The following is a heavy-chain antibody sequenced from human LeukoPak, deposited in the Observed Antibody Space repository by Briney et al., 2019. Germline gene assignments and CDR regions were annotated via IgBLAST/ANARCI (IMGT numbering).Heavy chain of an antibody. V-gene: IGHV4-59*01. CDR2: IYYSGST. D-gene: IGHD3-10*01. Sequence: PSETLSLTCTVSGGSISSYYWSWIRQPPGKGLEWIGYIYYSGSTNYNPSLKSRVTISVDTSKNQFSLKLSSVTAADTAVYYCARLTVWFGELRGIDYWGQATLVTVSS. CDR3: ARLTVWFGELRGIDY. CDR1: GGSISSYY. J-gene: IGHJ4*02.